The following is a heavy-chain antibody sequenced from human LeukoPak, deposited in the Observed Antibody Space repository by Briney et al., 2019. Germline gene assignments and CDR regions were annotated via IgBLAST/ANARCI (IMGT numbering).Heavy chain of an antibody. J-gene: IGHJ3*02. CDR2: SYFSGRT. CDR3: ARHSVIDGYNVIAFDI. D-gene: IGHD5-24*01. Sequence: SAPLPLPCPVSGGSISSYYWSWIRQPPGKGLEWIGHSYFSGRTNYNPSLKSRGTISVDTSKNQFSPKLSSVTAADTGVYYCARHSVIDGYNVIAFDIWGQGTMVTVSS. CDR1: GGSISSYY. V-gene: IGHV4-59*08.